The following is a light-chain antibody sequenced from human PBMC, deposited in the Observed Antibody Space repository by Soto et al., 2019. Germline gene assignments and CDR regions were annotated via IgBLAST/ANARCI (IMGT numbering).Light chain of an antibody. J-gene: IGKJ5*01. V-gene: IGKV1-33*01. Sequence: IQMTQSPSSLSASVGDRGTITCQATQDIRKYLNWYQQKPGKAPKLLIYDASSLETGVPSRFSGSGSGTDFTFTISSLQPEDFATYYCQQYDNLPLIFGQGTRLEIK. CDR1: QDIRKY. CDR3: QQYDNLPLI. CDR2: DAS.